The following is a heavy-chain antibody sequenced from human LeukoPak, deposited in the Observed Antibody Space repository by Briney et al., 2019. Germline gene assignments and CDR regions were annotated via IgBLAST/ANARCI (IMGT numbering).Heavy chain of an antibody. CDR2: ISGSGGST. CDR1: GFTFSSYA. Sequence: GGSLRLSCAASGFTFSSYAMSWVRQAPGKGLEWVSAISGSGGSTYYADSVKGRFTISRDNSKNTLYLQMNSLRAEDTAVYYCASGSGWSKYYYCYYMDVWGKGTTVTVSS. J-gene: IGHJ6*03. CDR3: ASGSGWSKYYYCYYMDV. V-gene: IGHV3-23*01. D-gene: IGHD6-19*01.